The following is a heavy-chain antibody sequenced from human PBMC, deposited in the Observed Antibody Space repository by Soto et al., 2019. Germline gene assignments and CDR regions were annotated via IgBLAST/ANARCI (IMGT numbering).Heavy chain of an antibody. D-gene: IGHD6-19*01. J-gene: IGHJ5*02. CDR1: GGSISSGGYY. CDR2: IYYSGST. Sequence: SETLSLTCTVSGGSISSGGYYWSWIRQHPGKGLEWIGYIYYSGSTYYNPSLKSRVTISVDTSKNQFSLKLSSVAAADTAVYYCARAGSSGWPNWFDPWGQGTLVTVSS. CDR3: ARAGSSGWPNWFDP. V-gene: IGHV4-31*03.